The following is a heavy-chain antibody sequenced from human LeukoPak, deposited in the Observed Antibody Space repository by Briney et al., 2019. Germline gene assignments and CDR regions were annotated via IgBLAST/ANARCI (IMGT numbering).Heavy chain of an antibody. CDR2: INSDGSST. Sequence: GGSLRLSCAASEFTFTSYWMHWVRQAPGKGLVWVSRINSDGSSTSYADSVKGRFTISRDNAKNTLCLQMNSLRAEDTALYYCASTGDILTGYDYWGQGTLVTVSS. CDR3: ASTGDILTGYDY. J-gene: IGHJ4*02. CDR1: EFTFTSYW. V-gene: IGHV3-74*01. D-gene: IGHD3-9*01.